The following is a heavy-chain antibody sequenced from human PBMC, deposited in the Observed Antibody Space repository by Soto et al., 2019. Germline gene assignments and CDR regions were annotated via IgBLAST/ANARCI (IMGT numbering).Heavy chain of an antibody. Sequence: QVQLVESGGGVVQPGRSLRLSCAASGFTFSSYAMHWVRQAPGKGLEWVAVISYDGSNKYYADSVKGRFTISRDNSKNTLYLQMNSLRAEDTAVYYCAREGGSGWYGIYFDYWGQGTLVTVSS. V-gene: IGHV3-30-3*01. CDR3: AREGGSGWYGIYFDY. D-gene: IGHD6-19*01. J-gene: IGHJ4*02. CDR2: ISYDGSNK. CDR1: GFTFSSYA.